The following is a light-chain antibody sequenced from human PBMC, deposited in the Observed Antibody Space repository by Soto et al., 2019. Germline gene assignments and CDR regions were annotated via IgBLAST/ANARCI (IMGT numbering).Light chain of an antibody. CDR3: QQYNNWPYT. CDR1: QSVSSN. CDR2: GAS. V-gene: IGKV3-15*01. Sequence: EIVMTQSPATLSVSPGERATLSCRASQSVSSNLAWYQQKPGQAPRLLIYGASTRATGIPARFSGSRSGTEFTLTSSSLPSEDFAVYYCQQYNNWPYTFGQGTKLEIK. J-gene: IGKJ2*01.